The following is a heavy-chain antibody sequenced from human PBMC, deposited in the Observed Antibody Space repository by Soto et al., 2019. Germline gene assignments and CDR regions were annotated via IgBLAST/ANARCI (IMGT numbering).Heavy chain of an antibody. CDR3: ARHVQSYWYFDL. Sequence: WTWIRQPPGKGLEWIGYTYYSVTTNYSPSLKSRVTISVDTSRNQFSLKLNYVTAADTAVYYCARHVQSYWYFDLWRRGTLVTVAS. V-gene: IGHV4-59*08. J-gene: IGHJ2*01. CDR2: TYYSVTT. D-gene: IGHD3-10*02.